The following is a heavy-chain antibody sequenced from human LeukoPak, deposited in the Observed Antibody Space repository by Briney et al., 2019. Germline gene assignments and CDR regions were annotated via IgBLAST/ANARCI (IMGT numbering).Heavy chain of an antibody. CDR1: GGSISSSSYY. CDR3: ARRRRLRGFDP. Sequence: SETLSLTCTVSGGSISSSSYYWGWIRQPPGKGLEWIGSMYYSGSTYDNPSLKSRVTISGDTSKNQFSLKLSSVTAADTAVYYCARRRRLRGFDPWGQGTLVTVSS. J-gene: IGHJ5*02. V-gene: IGHV4-39*07. D-gene: IGHD2-8*01. CDR2: MYYSGST.